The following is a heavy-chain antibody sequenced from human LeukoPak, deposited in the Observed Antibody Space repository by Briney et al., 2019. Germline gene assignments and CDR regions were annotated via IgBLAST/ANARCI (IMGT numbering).Heavy chain of an antibody. Sequence: SETLSLTCTVSGCSISSTGYNWGWIRQPPGKGLEWIGSIYYSGTTYYNPSLKSRLTISVDTSKNQFSLKLTSVTAADTAVYYCASMVVAARHFDYWGQGTLVTVSS. D-gene: IGHD1-26*01. V-gene: IGHV4-39*01. CDR3: ASMVVAARHFDY. J-gene: IGHJ4*02. CDR1: GCSISSTGYN. CDR2: IYYSGTT.